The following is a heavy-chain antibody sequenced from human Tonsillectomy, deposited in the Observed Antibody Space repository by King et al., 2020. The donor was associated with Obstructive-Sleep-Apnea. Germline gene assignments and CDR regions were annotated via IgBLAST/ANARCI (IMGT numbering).Heavy chain of an antibody. V-gene: IGHV3-64*01. CDR3: ARSLLREFDY. Sequence: VQLVESGGGLVQPGGSLRLSCAASGFTFSSYAMHWVRQAPGKGLEYVSAISSNGGSTYYANSVKGRFTISRDNSKNTLYLQMGSLRAEDIAVYYCARSLLREFDYWGQGTLVTVSS. CDR1: GFTFSSYA. CDR2: ISSNGGST. J-gene: IGHJ4*02. D-gene: IGHD4-17*01.